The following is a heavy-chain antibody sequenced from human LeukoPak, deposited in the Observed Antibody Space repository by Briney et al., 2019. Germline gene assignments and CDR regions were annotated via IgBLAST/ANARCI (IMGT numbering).Heavy chain of an antibody. CDR1: GGSLSGYY. CDR2: IYYGGST. Sequence: PSETLSLTCAVYGGSLSGYYWSWIRQPPGKGLEWIGSIYYGGSTYYSPSLKSRVTISVDTSKNQFSLKLSSVTAADTAVYYCARVSAVGLTLDYWGQGTLVTVSS. V-gene: IGHV4-34*01. CDR3: ARVSAVGLTLDY. J-gene: IGHJ4*02. D-gene: IGHD6-13*01.